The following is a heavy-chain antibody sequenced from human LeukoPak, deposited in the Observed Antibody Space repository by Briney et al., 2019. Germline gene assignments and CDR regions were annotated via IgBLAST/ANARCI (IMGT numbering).Heavy chain of an antibody. CDR1: GYTFTSYG. CDR2: ISAYNGNT. V-gene: IGHV1-18*01. D-gene: IGHD6-13*01. J-gene: IGHJ4*02. Sequence: ASVKVSCKASGYTFTSYGISWVRQAPGQGLEWMGWISAYNGNTNYAQKPQGRVTMTTDTSTSTAYMELRSLRSDDTAVYYCARDLTIAAAGTYGYWGQGTLVTVSS. CDR3: ARDLTIAAAGTYGY.